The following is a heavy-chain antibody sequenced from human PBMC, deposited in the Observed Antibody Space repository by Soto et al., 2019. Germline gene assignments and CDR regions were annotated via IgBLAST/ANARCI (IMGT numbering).Heavy chain of an antibody. J-gene: IGHJ4*02. Sequence: QVQLQESGPGLVKPSGTLSLTCAVSGGSISSSNWWSWVRQPPGKGLEWIGEIYHSGSTNYNPSLKSRVTISVDKSKNQFSLKLSSVTAADTAVYYCARDSFTPEAGTYSGFDYWGQGTLVTVSS. CDR1: GGSISSSNW. V-gene: IGHV4-4*02. D-gene: IGHD6-13*01. CDR3: ARDSFTPEAGTYSGFDY. CDR2: IYHSGST.